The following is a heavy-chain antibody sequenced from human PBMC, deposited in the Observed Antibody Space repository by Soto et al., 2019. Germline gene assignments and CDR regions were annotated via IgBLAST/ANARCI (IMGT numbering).Heavy chain of an antibody. J-gene: IGHJ4*02. CDR3: ARGDTIFGVVNPFDY. Sequence: GASVKVSCKASGYTFTSYDINWVRQATGQGLEWMGWMNPNSGNTGYAQKFQGRVTMTRNTSISTAYMELSSLRSEDTAVYYCARGDTIFGVVNPFDYWGRGTLVTVSS. D-gene: IGHD3-3*01. CDR1: GYTFTSYD. V-gene: IGHV1-8*01. CDR2: MNPNSGNT.